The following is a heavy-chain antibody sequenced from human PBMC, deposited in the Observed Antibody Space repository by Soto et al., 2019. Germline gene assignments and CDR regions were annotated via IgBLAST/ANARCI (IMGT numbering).Heavy chain of an antibody. V-gene: IGHV3-53*01. J-gene: IGHJ6*02. CDR1: GFTVSNNY. D-gene: IGHD3-9*01. Sequence: GGSLRLSCSASGFTVSNNYMSWVRQPPGKGLEWVSVVYSGGSTYYADSVKGRFTISRDNSKNTAYLQMNSLRAEDTAVYYCARDLVLAGYSDYYYYGMDVWGQGTTVTVSS. CDR2: VYSGGST. CDR3: ARDLVLAGYSDYYYYGMDV.